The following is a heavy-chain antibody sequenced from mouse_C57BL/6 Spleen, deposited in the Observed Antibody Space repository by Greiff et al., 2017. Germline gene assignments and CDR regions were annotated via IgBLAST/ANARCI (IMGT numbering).Heavy chain of an antibody. CDR1: GYTFTNYW. D-gene: IGHD1-1*01. Sequence: VQRVESGAELVRPGTSVKMSCKASGYTFTNYWIGWAKQRPGHGLEWIGDIYPGGGYTNYNEKFKGKATLTADKSSSTAYMQFSSLTSEDSAIYYCARRNYGSSFDYWGQGTTLTVSS. J-gene: IGHJ2*01. V-gene: IGHV1-63*01. CDR3: ARRNYGSSFDY. CDR2: IYPGGGYT.